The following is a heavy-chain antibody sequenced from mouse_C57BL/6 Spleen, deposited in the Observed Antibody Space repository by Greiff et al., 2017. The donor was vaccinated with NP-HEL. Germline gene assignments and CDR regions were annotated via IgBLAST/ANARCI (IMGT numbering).Heavy chain of an antibody. CDR1: GYTFTSYW. CDR2: IDPSDSYT. CDR3: ASPLYYYGSSFYAMDY. D-gene: IGHD1-1*01. Sequence: QVQLQQPGAELVKPGASVKLSCKASGYTFTSYWMQWVKQRPGQGLEWIGEIDPSDSYTNYNQKFKGKATLTVDTSSSTAYMQLSSLTSEDSAVYYCASPLYYYGSSFYAMDYWGQGTSVTVSS. V-gene: IGHV1-50*01. J-gene: IGHJ4*01.